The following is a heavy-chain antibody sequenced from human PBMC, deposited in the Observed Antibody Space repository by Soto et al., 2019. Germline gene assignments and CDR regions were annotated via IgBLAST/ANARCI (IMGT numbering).Heavy chain of an antibody. CDR1: GYTFTSYG. V-gene: IGHV1-18*01. CDR3: ARDRVLGYCSGGSCYPDYYYYMDV. J-gene: IGHJ6*03. CDR2: ISAYNGNT. D-gene: IGHD2-15*01. Sequence: ASVKVSCKDSGYTFTSYGMSWVRQAPRQGLEWMGWISAYNGNTNYAQKLQGRVTMTTDTSTSTAYMELRSLRSDDTAVYYCARDRVLGYCSGGSCYPDYYYYMDVWGKGTTVTVSS.